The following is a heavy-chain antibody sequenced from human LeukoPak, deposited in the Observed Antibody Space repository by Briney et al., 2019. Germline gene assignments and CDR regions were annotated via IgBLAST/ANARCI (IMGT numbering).Heavy chain of an antibody. J-gene: IGHJ4*02. V-gene: IGHV4-4*02. CDR2: ISLTGRN. D-gene: IGHD1-26*01. CDR1: GGSITSTNR. Sequence: SETLSLTCGVSGGSITSTNRWSWVRQPPGQGLEWIGEISLTGRNNYNPSLIGRVIMSLDESRNQLSLTLTSVTAADTAMYYCTRESGPYCPFGYWGQGTLVVVPS. CDR3: TRESGPYCPFGY.